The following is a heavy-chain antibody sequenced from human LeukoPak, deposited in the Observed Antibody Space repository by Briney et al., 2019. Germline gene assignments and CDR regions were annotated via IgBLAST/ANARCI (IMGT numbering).Heavy chain of an antibody. CDR1: GYTFTTYG. D-gene: IGHD3-9*01. J-gene: IGHJ4*02. CDR2: ISVYNGNT. CDR3: ARMILLLGDVLTVPPRGFDY. Sequence: ASVKVSCKASGYTFTTYGISWVRQAPGQGLEWLVSISVYNGNTNYAQKLQGRVTMTTDTPTSTAYMELRSLRSDDTAVYYCARMILLLGDVLTVPPRGFDYWGQGTLVTVSS. V-gene: IGHV1-18*01.